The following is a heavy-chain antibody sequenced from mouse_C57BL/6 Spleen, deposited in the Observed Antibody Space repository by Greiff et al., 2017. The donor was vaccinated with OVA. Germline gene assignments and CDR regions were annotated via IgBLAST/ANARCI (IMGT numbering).Heavy chain of an antibody. J-gene: IGHJ2*01. CDR2: IYPGDGDT. V-gene: IGHV1-82*01. CDR3: ARAELYFDY. Sequence: QVQLKESGPELVKPGASVKISCKASGYAFSSSWMNWVKQRPGKGLEWIGRIYPGDGDTNYNGKFKGKATLTADKSSSTAYMQLSSLTSEDSAVYFGARAELYFDYWGQGTTLTVSS. CDR1: GYAFSSSW.